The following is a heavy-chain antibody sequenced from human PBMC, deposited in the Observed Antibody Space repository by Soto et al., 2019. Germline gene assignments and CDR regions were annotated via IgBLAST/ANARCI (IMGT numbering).Heavy chain of an antibody. CDR2: INHSGST. CDR3: ARGTGPIAAAGTGPSQVNWFDP. D-gene: IGHD6-13*01. J-gene: IGHJ5*02. V-gene: IGHV4-34*01. Sequence: SETLSLTCAVYGGSFSGYYWSWIRQPPGKGLEWIGEINHSGSTNYNPSLKSRVTISVDTSKNQFSLKLSSVTAADTAVYYCARGTGPIAAAGTGPSQVNWFDPWGQGTLLTVSS. CDR1: GGSFSGYY.